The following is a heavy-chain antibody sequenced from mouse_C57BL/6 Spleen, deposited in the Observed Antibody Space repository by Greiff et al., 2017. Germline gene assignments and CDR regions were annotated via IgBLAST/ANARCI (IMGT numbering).Heavy chain of an antibody. CDR3: ARPYGNYLYAMDY. J-gene: IGHJ4*01. V-gene: IGHV5-17*01. CDR2: ISSGSSTI. CDR1: GFTFSDYG. D-gene: IGHD2-1*01. Sequence: EVHLVESGGGLVKPGGSLKLSCAASGFTFSDYGMHWVRQAPEKGLEWVAYISSGSSTIYYADTVKGRFTISRDNAKNTLFLQMTSLRSEDTAMYYCARPYGNYLYAMDYWGQGTSVTVSS.